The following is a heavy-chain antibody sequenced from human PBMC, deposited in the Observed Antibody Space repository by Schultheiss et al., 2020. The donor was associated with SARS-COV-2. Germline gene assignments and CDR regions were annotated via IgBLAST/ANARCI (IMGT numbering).Heavy chain of an antibody. CDR1: GGSFSGYY. D-gene: IGHD1-26*01. J-gene: IGHJ6*02. Sequence: SETLSLTCAVYGGSFSGYYWSWIRQPPGKGLEWIGEINHSGSTNYNPSLKSLVTISVDTSKNQFSLKLSSVTAADTAVYYCARDQPPSKWDYYYGMDVWGQGTTVTVSS. CDR2: INHSGST. CDR3: ARDQPPSKWDYYYGMDV. V-gene: IGHV4-34*09.